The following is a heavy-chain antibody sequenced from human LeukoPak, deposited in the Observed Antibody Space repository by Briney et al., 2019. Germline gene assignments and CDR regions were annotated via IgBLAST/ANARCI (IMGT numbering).Heavy chain of an antibody. V-gene: IGHV1-2*02. CDR2: INPNSGGT. CDR1: GYTFTGYY. Sequence: GASVKVSCKASGYTFTGYYMHWVRQAPGQGLEWMGWINPNSGGTNYAQKFQGRVTMTTDTSTSTAYMELRSLRSDDTAVYYCARVVVVAAPDYWGQGTLVTVSS. J-gene: IGHJ4*02. D-gene: IGHD2-15*01. CDR3: ARVVVVAAPDY.